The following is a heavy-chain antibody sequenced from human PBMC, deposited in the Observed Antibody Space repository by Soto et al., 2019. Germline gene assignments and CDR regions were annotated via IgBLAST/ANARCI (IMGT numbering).Heavy chain of an antibody. Sequence: PSETLSLTCTVSGGSISSGDYYWSWIRQPPGKGLEWIGYIYYSGSTYYNPSLKSRVTISVDTSKNQFSLKLSSVTAADTAVYYCARAYPFWRGYGGPNWFDPWGQGTLVTVSS. CDR3: ARAYPFWRGYGGPNWFDP. CDR1: GGSISSGDYY. J-gene: IGHJ5*02. D-gene: IGHD3-3*01. V-gene: IGHV4-30-4*01. CDR2: IYYSGST.